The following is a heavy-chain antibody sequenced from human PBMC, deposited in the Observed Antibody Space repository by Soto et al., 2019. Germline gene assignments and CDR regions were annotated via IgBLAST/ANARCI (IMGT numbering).Heavy chain of an antibody. CDR3: EREGGLGIDP. D-gene: IGHD3-10*01. CDR1: GGSISRYY. Sequence: QVQLQESGPGLVKASETLSLTCTVSGGSISRYYWSWIRQPPGKGLEWIGYIYYSGSTNYSPSLESRVSISLDTSKNQFSLKLTSVTAADRAVYYCEREGGLGIDPWGQGTLVTVSS. J-gene: IGHJ5*02. V-gene: IGHV4-59*01. CDR2: IYYSGST.